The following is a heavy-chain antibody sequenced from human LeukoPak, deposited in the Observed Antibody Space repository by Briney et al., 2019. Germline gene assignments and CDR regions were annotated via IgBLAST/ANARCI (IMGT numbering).Heavy chain of an antibody. J-gene: IGHJ4*02. Sequence: PGGSLRLSCAASGFTFSSYAMSWVRQAPGKGLEWVSAISGSGGSTYYADSVKGRFTISRDNSKNTLYLQMNSLRAEDTAVYYCAKDFGGLTFDYGDYGSLDTYYFDYWGQGTLVTVSS. D-gene: IGHD4-17*01. V-gene: IGHV3-23*01. CDR3: AKDFGGLTFDYGDYGSLDTYYFDY. CDR2: ISGSGGST. CDR1: GFTFSSYA.